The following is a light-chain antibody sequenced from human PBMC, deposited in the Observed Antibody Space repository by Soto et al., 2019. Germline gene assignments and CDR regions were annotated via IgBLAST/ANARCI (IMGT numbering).Light chain of an antibody. J-gene: IGKJ1*01. CDR3: QQSYSTPQT. CDR2: GTS. CDR1: QRVSTGY. Sequence: EIVLTQSPGTLSLCPGEWATVSCRSSQRVSTGYLAWYQQNPAQAPRLHVYGTSLRATGIPDSLSGRGSGTDFTLTITRLEPEDFATYYCQQSYSTPQTFGQGTKVDIK. V-gene: IGKV3-20*01.